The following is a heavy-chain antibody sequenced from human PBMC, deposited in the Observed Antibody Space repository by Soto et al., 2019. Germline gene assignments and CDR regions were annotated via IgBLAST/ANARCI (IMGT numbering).Heavy chain of an antibody. J-gene: IGHJ3*02. V-gene: IGHV4-39*01. Sequence: SETMSLTCTVSGGSISSSRYYWGWIRQPPEKGLEWIGSIYYSGSTYYNPSLKSRVTISVDTSKNQFSLKLSSVTAADAAVYYCARHRRWLQSYDAFDIWGQGTMVTVSS. CDR3: ARHRRWLQSYDAFDI. CDR1: GGSISSSRYY. CDR2: IYYSGST. D-gene: IGHD5-12*01.